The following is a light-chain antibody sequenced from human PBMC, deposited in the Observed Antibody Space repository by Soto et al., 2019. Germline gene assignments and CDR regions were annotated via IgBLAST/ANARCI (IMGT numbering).Light chain of an antibody. CDR1: ISYVAYYDL. CDR3: CTYAGHVPK. V-gene: IGLV2-23*02. J-gene: IGLJ2*01. CDR2: EVD. Sequence: QSALTHPAAVSEFPGQSNTISCAGTISYVAYYDLGCWYQPHPCRAPKLLLYEVDNRPSGISVRFSGCKYGGTPSMTISGLLPEDAEAYFCCTYAGHVPKFGGGTK.